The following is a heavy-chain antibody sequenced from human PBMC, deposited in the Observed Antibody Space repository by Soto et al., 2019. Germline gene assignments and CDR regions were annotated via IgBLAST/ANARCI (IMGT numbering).Heavy chain of an antibody. CDR3: AKDWRMDV. V-gene: IGHV3-23*01. Sequence: EVQLLESGGGLVQPGGSLRLSCAASGFTFSRYAMNWVRQAPGKGLEWVSDISGSGDSTHYVDSVKGRFTISRDNSKNTLYLEMNSLRAEDTAVYYCAKDWRMDVWGQGTTVTVAS. CDR1: GFTFSRYA. CDR2: ISGSGDST. J-gene: IGHJ6*02.